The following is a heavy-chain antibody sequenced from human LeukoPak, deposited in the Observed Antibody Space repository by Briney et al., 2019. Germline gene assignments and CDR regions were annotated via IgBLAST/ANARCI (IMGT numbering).Heavy chain of an antibody. Sequence: GASVKVSCKASGYTFTTYGLSWVRQAPGQGLEWMGWISCYNGNTNYAQKLQGRVTMTTDTSTTTAYMELRSLRSDDTAVYYCARVSRGSGYWKDFDYWGQGTLVTVSS. V-gene: IGHV1-18*01. CDR3: ARVSRGSGYWKDFDY. D-gene: IGHD3-22*01. CDR2: ISCYNGNT. CDR1: GYTFTTYG. J-gene: IGHJ4*02.